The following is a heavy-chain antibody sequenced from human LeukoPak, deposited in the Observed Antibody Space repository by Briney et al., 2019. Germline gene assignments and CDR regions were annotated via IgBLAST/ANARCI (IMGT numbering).Heavy chain of an antibody. CDR2: ISYDGTSI. J-gene: IGHJ4*02. Sequence: GRSLRLSCAAPGFTFGGYAMHWVRQAPGKGLEWLALISYDGTSIYYADSVKGRFTISRDNSKNTLYLQMSSLRPDDMAVYYCAKGHGGNSLNYFDYWGRGALVTVSS. CDR1: GFTFGGYA. V-gene: IGHV3-30*04. D-gene: IGHD4-23*01. CDR3: AKGHGGNSLNYFDY.